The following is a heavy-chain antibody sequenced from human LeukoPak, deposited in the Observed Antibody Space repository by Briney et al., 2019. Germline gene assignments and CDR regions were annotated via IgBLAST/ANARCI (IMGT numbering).Heavy chain of an antibody. Sequence: GGSLRLSCAASGFTFSNYNMHWVRQAPGKGLEWVSSISSSSSCIYYADSVKGRFTISRDNAKNSLYLQMTSLRAEDTAVYYCARTGITVAPPFDYWGQGTLVTVSS. CDR2: ISSSSSCI. CDR1: GFTFSNYN. D-gene: IGHD4-23*01. CDR3: ARTGITVAPPFDY. V-gene: IGHV3-21*01. J-gene: IGHJ4*02.